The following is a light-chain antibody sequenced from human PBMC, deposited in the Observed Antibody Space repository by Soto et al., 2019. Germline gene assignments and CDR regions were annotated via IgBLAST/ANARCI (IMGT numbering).Light chain of an antibody. J-gene: IGKJ2*01. CDR3: KQYNSYPPT. CDR2: DAS. Sequence: DIQMTQSPSTLSASVGDRVTITCRASQSISSWLAWYQQKPGKAPKLLIYDASSLESGVPSRFSGSGSGTEFTLTISCLQPDDFATYYCKQYNSYPPTFGHGTKLEIK. V-gene: IGKV1-5*01. CDR1: QSISSW.